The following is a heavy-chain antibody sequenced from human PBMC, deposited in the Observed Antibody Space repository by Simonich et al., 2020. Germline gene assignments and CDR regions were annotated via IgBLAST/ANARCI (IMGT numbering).Heavy chain of an antibody. D-gene: IGHD6-13*01. CDR3: ARGLRVAAAGTAFQH. Sequence: QVQLQQWGAGLLKPSETLSLTCAVYGGSFSGYYWSWIRQPPGKGLEWIGEINHRGSTNYNPPPKRRVTISVDTSKNQFSLKLSSVTAADTAVYYCARGLRVAAAGTAFQHWGQGTLVTVSS. J-gene: IGHJ1*01. CDR2: INHRGST. CDR1: GGSFSGYY. V-gene: IGHV4-34*01.